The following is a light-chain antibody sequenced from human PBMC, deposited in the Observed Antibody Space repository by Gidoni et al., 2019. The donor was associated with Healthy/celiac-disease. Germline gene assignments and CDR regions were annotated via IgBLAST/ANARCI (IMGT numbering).Light chain of an antibody. J-gene: IGKJ1*01. Sequence: EIVLTQSPGTLSLSPGERATLSCRASQSVSSSYLAWYQQKPGQAPRLLIYGASSRATGIPDRFSGSGSGTDFTLTISRLEPEDFAVYYCQQYGSYGWTFXQXTKVEIK. V-gene: IGKV3-20*01. CDR2: GAS. CDR1: QSVSSSY. CDR3: QQYGSYGWT.